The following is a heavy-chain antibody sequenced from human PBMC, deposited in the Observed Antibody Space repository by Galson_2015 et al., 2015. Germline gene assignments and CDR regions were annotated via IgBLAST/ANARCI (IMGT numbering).Heavy chain of an antibody. V-gene: IGHV5-51*03. J-gene: IGHJ3*02. CDR1: GYSFTTYW. CDR2: IYPGDSDT. Sequence: QSGAEVIKPGESLKISCKGSGYSFTTYWIGWVRQMPGKGLEWMGIIYPGDSDTRYSPSFQGQVTISADKSITTAYLQWSSLKASDTAIYYCARRLGDCSTTSCYWFAFDIWGQGTMVTVSS. CDR3: ARRLGDCSTTSCYWFAFDI. D-gene: IGHD2-2*01.